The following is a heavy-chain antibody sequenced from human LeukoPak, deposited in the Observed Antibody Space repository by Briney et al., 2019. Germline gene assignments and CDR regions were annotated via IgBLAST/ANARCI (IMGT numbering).Heavy chain of an antibody. J-gene: IGHJ6*02. CDR3: AKVGNYYYYGMDV. V-gene: IGHV3-23*01. D-gene: IGHD1-1*01. Sequence: GGSLRLSCAASGFTFSSYAMHWVRQAPGKGLEWVSGISGSGENTYYADSVKGRVTISRDNSKNTMYLQMDSLRAEDTAIYYCAKVGNYYYYGMDVWGQGTTVTVSS. CDR1: GFTFSSYA. CDR2: ISGSGENT.